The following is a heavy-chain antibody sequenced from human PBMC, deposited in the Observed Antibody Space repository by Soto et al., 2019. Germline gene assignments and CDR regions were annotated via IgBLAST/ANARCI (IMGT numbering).Heavy chain of an antibody. CDR2: ITDSGSA. CDR1: CGSFSEPY. D-gene: IGHD1-26*01. Sequence: SETLSRTCAVYCGSFSEPYWICVRQPPWKGLEWIVEITDSGSANYNPSLESRVTISVDASNNRFSIKLNSVTAEETAVYYCATSGSYLIRHCYGMEFWGQGTTVTVSS. J-gene: IGHJ6*01. V-gene: IGHV4-34*01. CDR3: ATSGSYLIRHCYGMEF.